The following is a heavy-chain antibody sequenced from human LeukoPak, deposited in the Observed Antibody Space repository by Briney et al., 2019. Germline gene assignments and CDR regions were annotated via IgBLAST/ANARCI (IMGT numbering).Heavy chain of an antibody. CDR1: GYTFTGYY. Sequence: ASVKVSCKASGYTFTGYYMHWVRQAPGQGLEWMGVIYPRDGSTSYAQNFQGRVTVTRDTSTTTVHMELRGLRSEDTAVYYCARDQEGFDYWGQGTVVTVSS. J-gene: IGHJ4*02. CDR3: ARDQEGFDY. CDR2: IYPRDGST. V-gene: IGHV1-46*01.